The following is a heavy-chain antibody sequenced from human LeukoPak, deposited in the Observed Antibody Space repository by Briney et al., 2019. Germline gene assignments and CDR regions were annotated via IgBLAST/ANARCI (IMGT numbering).Heavy chain of an antibody. CDR2: ISGSGGST. D-gene: IGHD3-22*01. V-gene: IGHV3-23*01. J-gene: IGHJ5*02. Sequence: GGSLRLSCAASGFTFSSYAMSWVRQAPGKGLEWVSAISGSGGSTYYADSVKGRFTISRDNSKNTLYLRMNSLRAEGTAVYYCAKQWGYYRNWFDPWGQGTLVTVSS. CDR1: GFTFSSYA. CDR3: AKQWGYYRNWFDP.